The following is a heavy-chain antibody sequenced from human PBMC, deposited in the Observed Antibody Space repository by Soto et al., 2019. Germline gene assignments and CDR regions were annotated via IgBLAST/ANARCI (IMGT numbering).Heavy chain of an antibody. CDR2: ISSSSSTI. J-gene: IGHJ3*02. D-gene: IGHD6-13*01. Sequence: GGSLRLSCAASGFTFSSYSMNWVRQAPGKGLEWVSYISSSSSTIYYADSVKGRFTISRDNAKNSLFLQMNSLRAEDTAVYYCARAYTSSSGKDVLDISGQGSMVIVSS. CDR3: ARAYTSSSGKDVLDI. V-gene: IGHV3-48*01. CDR1: GFTFSSYS.